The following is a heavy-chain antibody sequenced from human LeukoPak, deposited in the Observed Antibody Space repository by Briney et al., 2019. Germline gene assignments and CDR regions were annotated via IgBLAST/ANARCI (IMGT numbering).Heavy chain of an antibody. CDR2: ISGSGNST. J-gene: IGHJ6*03. V-gene: IGHV3-23*01. CDR3: AKVGDGYNSYYYYYYYMDV. CDR1: GFTFSSYA. D-gene: IGHD5-24*01. Sequence: GGSLRLSCAASGFTFSSYAMSWVRQAPGKGLEWVSAISGSGNSTYYADSVKGRFTISRDNSKNTLYLQMNSLRAEDSAVYFCAKVGDGYNSYYYYYYYMDVWGKGTTVTVSS.